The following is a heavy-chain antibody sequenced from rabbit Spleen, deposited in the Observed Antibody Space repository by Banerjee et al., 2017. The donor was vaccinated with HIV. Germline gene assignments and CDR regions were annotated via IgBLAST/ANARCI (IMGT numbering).Heavy chain of an antibody. D-gene: IGHD6-1*01. CDR2: INSGSSGTT. V-gene: IGHV1S45*01. CDR1: GFDFSSTYW. Sequence: QEQLEESGGDLVMPEGSLTLTCKASGFDFSSTYWIFWVRQAPGKGPEWIGCINSGSSGTTFSASWAKGRFTISRSSSTTVTLQMTSLTAADTATYFCARGYTDYATSRLDLWGPGTLVTVS. J-gene: IGHJ3*01. CDR3: ARGYTDYATSRLDL.